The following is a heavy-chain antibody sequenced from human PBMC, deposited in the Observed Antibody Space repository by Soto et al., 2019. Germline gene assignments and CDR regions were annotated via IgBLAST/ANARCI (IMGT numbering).Heavy chain of an antibody. D-gene: IGHD6-13*01. CDR3: ARLIAAANAGPPFWFDP. Sequence: ASVKVSCKASGYTFTSYGISWVRQAPGQGLEWMGWISDYNGNTNYAQKLQGRVTMTTDTSTSTAYMELRSLRSDDTAVYYCARLIAAANAGPPFWFDPWGQGTLVPVSP. J-gene: IGHJ5*02. CDR2: ISDYNGNT. CDR1: GYTFTSYG. V-gene: IGHV1-18*01.